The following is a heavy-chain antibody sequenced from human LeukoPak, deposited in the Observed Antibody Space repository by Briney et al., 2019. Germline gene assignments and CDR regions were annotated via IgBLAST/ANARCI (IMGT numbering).Heavy chain of an antibody. J-gene: IGHJ4*02. V-gene: IGHV3-23*01. D-gene: IGHD2-21*02. CDR2: ISGRDDTTYYTDSPEGST. CDR3: AKCMSATGVCLNFDS. CDR1: GFTFLNYA. Sequence: GGSLRLSCEASGFTFLNYAMSWVRQAPGKGLQWVSGISGRDDTTYYTDSPEGSTYYTNSAEGRFTVSRDNSKNTVYLQIDSLGVEDTAVYYCAKCMSATGVCLNFDSWGQGILVTVSS.